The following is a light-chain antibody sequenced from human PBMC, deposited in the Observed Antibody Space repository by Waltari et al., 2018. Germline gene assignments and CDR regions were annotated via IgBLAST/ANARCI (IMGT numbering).Light chain of an antibody. J-gene: IGKJ1*01. CDR1: QSIGRY. Sequence: DIVLTQSTGTLPLSPGERATLSCRASQSIGRYLAWYQQKPDQAPRLLIYGASSRATGIPDRFSGSGSGTDFSLTISRLEPEDFAVYYCQNHERLPATFGQGTKVEIK. CDR3: QNHERLPAT. V-gene: IGKV3-20*01. CDR2: GAS.